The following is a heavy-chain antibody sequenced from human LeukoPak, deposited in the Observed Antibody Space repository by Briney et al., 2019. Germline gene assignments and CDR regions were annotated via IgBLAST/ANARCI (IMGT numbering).Heavy chain of an antibody. J-gene: IGHJ4*02. CDR2: INHSGST. Sequence: SETLSLTCAVYGGSFSGYYWSWIRQPPGKGLEWIGEINHSGSTNYNPSLKSRVTISVDTSKNQFSLKLSSVTAADTAVYYCARATYYDFWSGPRHFDYWGQGTLVTVSS. CDR3: ARATYYDFWSGPRHFDY. V-gene: IGHV4-34*01. CDR1: GGSFSGYY. D-gene: IGHD3-3*01.